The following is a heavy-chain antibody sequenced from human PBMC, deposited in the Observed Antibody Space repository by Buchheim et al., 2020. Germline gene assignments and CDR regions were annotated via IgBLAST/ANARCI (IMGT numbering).Heavy chain of an antibody. D-gene: IGHD3-10*01. CDR2: ISYSGNT. V-gene: IGHV4-31*03. Sequence: QVQLQESGPGLVKPSETPSLTCTVSGVSIASGVYYWTWIRQHPGKGLEWIGYISYSGNTYYNPSLKSRVSISADMSRDQFSLRLTSVTAADTAVYYCASARSYGSGSYYYWGQGTL. CDR3: ASARSYGSGSYYY. J-gene: IGHJ4*02. CDR1: GVSIASGVYY.